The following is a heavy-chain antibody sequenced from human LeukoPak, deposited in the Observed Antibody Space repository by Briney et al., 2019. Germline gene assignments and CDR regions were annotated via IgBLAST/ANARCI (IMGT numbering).Heavy chain of an antibody. CDR1: GYSFPNHW. D-gene: IGHD4-17*01. Sequence: GESLKISCKCSGYSFPNHWIGWVRQTPEKGLEWIGIVCPDDSDARYSPSFQGQVTISADKSIGTAYLQWSSLEASDTAIYYCARSKAMSTGTTRTAYYYYGMDVWGQGTSVTVSS. CDR3: ARSKAMSTGTTRTAYYYYGMDV. CDR2: VCPDDSDA. J-gene: IGHJ6*02. V-gene: IGHV5-51*01.